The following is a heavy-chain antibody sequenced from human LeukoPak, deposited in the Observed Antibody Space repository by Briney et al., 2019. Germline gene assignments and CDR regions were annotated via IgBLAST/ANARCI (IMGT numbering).Heavy chain of an antibody. CDR1: GGSFSGYY. V-gene: IGHV4-34*01. CDR3: ARGQTSVVTAIPYYFDY. D-gene: IGHD2-21*02. J-gene: IGHJ4*02. Sequence: PSETLSLTCAVYGGSFSGYYWSWIRQPPGKGLEWIGEINHSGSTNYNSSLKSRVTISVDTSKNQFSLKLSSVTAADTAVYYCARGQTSVVTAIPYYFDYWGRGTLVTVSS. CDR2: INHSGST.